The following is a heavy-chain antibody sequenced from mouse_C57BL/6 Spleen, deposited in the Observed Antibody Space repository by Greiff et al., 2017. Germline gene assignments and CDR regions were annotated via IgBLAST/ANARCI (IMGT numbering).Heavy chain of an antibody. V-gene: IGHV2-2*01. D-gene: IGHD1-1*01. Sequence: VQLQESGPGLVQPSQSLSITCTVSGFSLTSYGVHWVRQSPGKGLEWLGVIWSGGSTDYNAAFISRLSISKDNSKSQVFFKMNSLQADDTAIYYCARNSDYYGRDYAMGYWGQGTSVTVSS. CDR1: GFSLTSYG. CDR2: IWSGGST. J-gene: IGHJ4*01. CDR3: ARNSDYYGRDYAMGY.